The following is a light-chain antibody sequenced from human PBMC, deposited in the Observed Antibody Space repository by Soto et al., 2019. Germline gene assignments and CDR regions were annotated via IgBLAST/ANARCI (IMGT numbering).Light chain of an antibody. CDR3: QHHENYPLT. V-gene: IGKV1-8*01. CDR2: GTV. CDR1: QGISSY. Sequence: AIRMTQSPSSLSASTGDRVTITCRASQGISSYLAWYQQKPGKAPKLLIYGTVHLRSGVPSRFSGSRSGTVFTLTITSLQPEDFATYFCQHHENYPLTFGGGTKVEVK. J-gene: IGKJ4*01.